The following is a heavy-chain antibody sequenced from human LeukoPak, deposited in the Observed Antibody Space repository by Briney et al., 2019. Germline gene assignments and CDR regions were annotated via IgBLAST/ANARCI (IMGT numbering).Heavy chain of an antibody. Sequence: ASVKVSCKASGYTFTGYYMHWVRQAPGQGLEWMGWINPNSGGTNYAQKFQGRVTMTRDTSISTAYMELSRLRSDDTAVYYCARAGHGSGSYYNLDYYYMDVWGKGTTVTVSS. D-gene: IGHD3-10*01. CDR3: ARAGHGSGSYYNLDYYYMDV. J-gene: IGHJ6*03. CDR2: INPNSGGT. CDR1: GYTFTGYY. V-gene: IGHV1-2*02.